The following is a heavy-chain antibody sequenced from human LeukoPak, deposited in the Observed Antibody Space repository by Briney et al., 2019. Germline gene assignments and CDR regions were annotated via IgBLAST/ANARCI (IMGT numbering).Heavy chain of an antibody. CDR3: ARILDSAWGELGY. V-gene: IGHV3-7*01. J-gene: IGHJ4*02. D-gene: IGHD6-19*01. CDR2: IKEDGSEK. Sequence: PGGSLRLSCAASGFTFSRYWISWVRQAPGKGLEWVANIKEDGSEKKYVDSVKGRFTISRDNAKNSLYLQMNSLRVEDTAVYYCARILDSAWGELGYWGQGTLVTVSS. CDR1: GFTFSRYW.